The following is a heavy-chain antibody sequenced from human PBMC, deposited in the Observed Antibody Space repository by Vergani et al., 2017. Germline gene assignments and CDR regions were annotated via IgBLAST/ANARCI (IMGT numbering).Heavy chain of an antibody. D-gene: IGHD5-12*01. V-gene: IGHV3-23*01. CDR3: AKANPRNSGYDYLYYYHAMDV. CDR1: GGSFSGYY. CDR2: ISGSGGST. J-gene: IGHJ6*02. Sequence: VQLQQWGAVLLKPSETLSLTCAVYGGSFSGYYWSWIRQPPGKGLEWVSGISGSGGSTYYAGSVKGRFTISRDSSKNTLYLQMNSLSAGDTAVYYCAKANPRNSGYDYLYYYHAMDVWGQGTTVTVSS.